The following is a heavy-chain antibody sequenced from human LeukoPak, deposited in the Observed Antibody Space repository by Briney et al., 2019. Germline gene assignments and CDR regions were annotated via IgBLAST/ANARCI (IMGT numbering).Heavy chain of an antibody. CDR3: ARRIVSSSSCFDY. CDR2: MYHSGST. CDR1: GYSISSGYH. Sequence: SETLSLTCAVSGYSISSGYHWGWIRQPPGKGLEWIGFMYHSGSTYYDPSLKSRVTISVDTSKTQFSLKLSSVTAADTAVYYCARRIVSSSSCFDYWGQGTLVTVSS. D-gene: IGHD6-6*01. J-gene: IGHJ4*02. V-gene: IGHV4-38-2*01.